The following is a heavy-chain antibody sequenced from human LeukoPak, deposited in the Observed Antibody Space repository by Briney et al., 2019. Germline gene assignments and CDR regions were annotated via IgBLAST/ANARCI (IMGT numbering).Heavy chain of an antibody. CDR1: GYTFTGYY. V-gene: IGHV1-2*02. Sequence: ASVKVSCKASGYTFTGYYMHWVRQAPGQGLEWMGWINPNSGGTNYAQKFQGRVTMTRDTSISTAYMELSRLRSDDTAVYYCARDTYSGGYLIPDYWGQGTLVTVSS. J-gene: IGHJ4*02. CDR3: ARDTYSGGYLIPDY. CDR2: INPNSGGT. D-gene: IGHD1-26*01.